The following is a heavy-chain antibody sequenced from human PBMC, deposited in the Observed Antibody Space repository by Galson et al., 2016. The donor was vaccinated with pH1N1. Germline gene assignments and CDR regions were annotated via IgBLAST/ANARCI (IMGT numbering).Heavy chain of an antibody. D-gene: IGHD3-10*01. Sequence: SVKVSCKASGYTFINYGIAWVRQAPGQGPEWMGWISAYDGHTDYAQNFQGRVAMTIDTSTSTANMELRSLRSDDRAVYYCARDRGVFDIWGQGTRVTVSS. CDR3: ARDRGVFDI. V-gene: IGHV1-18*01. CDR2: ISAYDGHT. CDR1: GYTFINYG. J-gene: IGHJ3*02.